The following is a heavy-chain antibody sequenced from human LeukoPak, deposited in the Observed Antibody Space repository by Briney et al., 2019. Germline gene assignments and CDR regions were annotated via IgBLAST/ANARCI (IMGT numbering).Heavy chain of an antibody. CDR3: ARTAAGAEY. D-gene: IGHD6-19*01. CDR2: ISSDGSTT. Sequence: HPGGSLRLSCVASGFTISSYGMHWVRQAPGKGLVWVSRISSDGSTTNYADSVKGRFTISRDNAKNTLYLQMNSLTGEDTAVYFCARTAAGAEYWGQGTRVSVSS. V-gene: IGHV3-74*01. CDR1: GFTISSYG. J-gene: IGHJ4*02.